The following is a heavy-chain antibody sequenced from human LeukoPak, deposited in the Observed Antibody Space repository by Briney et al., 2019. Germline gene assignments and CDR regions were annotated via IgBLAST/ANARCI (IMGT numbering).Heavy chain of an antibody. CDR1: GYTFTSYA. CDR2: INAGNGNT. J-gene: IGHJ6*04. CDR3: AREGPGITMVRGVIITFGYYGMDV. Sequence: GASVKVSCKASGYTFTSYAMHWVRQAPGQRLEWMGWINAGNGNTEYSQKFQGRVTITRDTSASKAYMELSSLRSEDTAVYYCAREGPGITMVRGVIITFGYYGMDVWGKGTTVTVSS. V-gene: IGHV1-3*01. D-gene: IGHD3-10*01.